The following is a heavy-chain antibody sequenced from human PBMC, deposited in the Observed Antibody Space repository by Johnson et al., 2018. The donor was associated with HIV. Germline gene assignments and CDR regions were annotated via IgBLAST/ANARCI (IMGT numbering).Heavy chain of an antibody. D-gene: IGHD1-26*01. CDR2: ISGRGGST. Sequence: VQLVESGGGLVQPGGSLRLSCAASGFTFRNYALTWVRQAPGKGLDWVSSISGRGGSTHYADSVKGRFTISRDNSKNTRYLQMNSLRAEDTAVYYCAKVGIVGATTGAFDIWGQGTMVTVSS. CDR1: GFTFRNYA. CDR3: AKVGIVGATTGAFDI. J-gene: IGHJ3*02. V-gene: IGHV3-23*04.